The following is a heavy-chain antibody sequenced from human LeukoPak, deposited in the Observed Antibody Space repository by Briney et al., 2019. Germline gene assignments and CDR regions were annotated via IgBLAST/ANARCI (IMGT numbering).Heavy chain of an antibody. Sequence: SETLSLTCTVSSGSISSSSYYWAWIRQPPGKGLEWIGSLHFSGSTYYNLSLKSRVTMSADTSNNHFSLRLTSVTAADTAVYYCAGGWLPDKNDFWGQGTLVTVSA. CDR3: AGGWLPDKNDF. J-gene: IGHJ4*02. D-gene: IGHD5-24*01. CDR2: LHFSGST. CDR1: SGSISSSSYY. V-gene: IGHV4-39*07.